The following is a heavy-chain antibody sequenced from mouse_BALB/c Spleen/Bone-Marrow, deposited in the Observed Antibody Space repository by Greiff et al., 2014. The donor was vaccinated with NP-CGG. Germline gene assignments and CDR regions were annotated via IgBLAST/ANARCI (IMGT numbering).Heavy chain of an antibody. D-gene: IGHD4-1*01. CDR1: GYAFSSYW. V-gene: IGHV1-80*01. Sequence: LQESGAELVRPGSSVKISCKASGYAFSSYWMNWVKQRPGQGLEWIGQIYPGDGDTNYNGKFKGKATLTADKSSSTAYMQLSSLTSEDSAVYFCARVRNWADYWGQDTTLTVSS. CDR3: ARVRNWADY. CDR2: IYPGDGDT. J-gene: IGHJ2*01.